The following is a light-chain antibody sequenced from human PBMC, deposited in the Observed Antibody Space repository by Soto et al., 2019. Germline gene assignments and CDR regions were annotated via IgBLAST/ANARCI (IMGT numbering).Light chain of an antibody. V-gene: IGKV3-15*01. CDR2: GSS. Sequence: EIVVRQSPANMSVSPGERVAVSCRASRPVRSNLAWYQQKPGQPPRLLIYGSSTRATGIPARFSGSGSGTEFTLTVTSLQSADIAVYYCQQYNDWLYSVGQGTKVDSK. CDR3: QQYNDWLYS. J-gene: IGKJ2*03. CDR1: RPVRSN.